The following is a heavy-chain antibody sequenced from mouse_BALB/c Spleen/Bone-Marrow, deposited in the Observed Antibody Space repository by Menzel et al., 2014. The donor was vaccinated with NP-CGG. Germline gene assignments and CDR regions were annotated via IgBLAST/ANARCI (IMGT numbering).Heavy chain of an antibody. D-gene: IGHD2-4*01. V-gene: IGHV14-3*02. J-gene: IGHJ1*01. CDR1: GFNIKDTY. CDR2: IDPANGNT. Sequence: VQLQQPGAELVKPGASVKLSCTASGFNIKDTYMHWVKQRPEQGLEWIGRIDPANGNTKYDPKFQGKATITADTSSNTAHLQLSSLTSEDTAVYYCATMITDWYFDVWGAGTTVTVSS. CDR3: ATMITDWYFDV.